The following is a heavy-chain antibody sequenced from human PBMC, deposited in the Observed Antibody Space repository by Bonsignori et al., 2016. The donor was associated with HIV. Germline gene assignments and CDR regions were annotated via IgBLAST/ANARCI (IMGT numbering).Heavy chain of an antibody. V-gene: IGHV4-39*07. J-gene: IGHJ5*02. Sequence: WIRQPPGKGLEWFGTFCYSGSTYYNPSLKSRVTISADASKNQFSLQLSSVTAADTAVYYCASLRELGIAHLGQGTLVTVSS. CDR2: FCYSGST. D-gene: IGHD1-26*01. CDR3: ASLRELGIAH.